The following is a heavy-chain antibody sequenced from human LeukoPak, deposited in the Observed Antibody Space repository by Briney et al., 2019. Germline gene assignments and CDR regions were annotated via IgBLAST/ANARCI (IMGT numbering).Heavy chain of an antibody. CDR2: IYSGGST. CDR1: GFTVSSYY. D-gene: IGHD4-11*01. V-gene: IGHV3-66*01. J-gene: IGHJ6*02. CDR3: ARSYSNHLFGMDV. Sequence: PGGSLRLFCAASGFTVSSYYMTWVRQAPGKGLEWVSVIYSGGSTYYADSVKGRVAISRDNSKNTVFLQMNSVRAADTALYYCARSYSNHLFGMDVWGQGTTVTVSS.